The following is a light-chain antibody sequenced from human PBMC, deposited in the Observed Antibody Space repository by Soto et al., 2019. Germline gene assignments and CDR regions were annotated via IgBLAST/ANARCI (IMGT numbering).Light chain of an antibody. CDR2: EGS. Sequence: QSVLTQPASVSGSPGQSITISCTGTSSDVGSYNLVSWYQHHPGKAPKLMIYEGSKRPSGVSNRFSGSKSGNTASLTISGLQAEDEADYYCCSYAGSSTFVFVTGTKVTVL. CDR1: SSDVGSYNL. J-gene: IGLJ1*01. CDR3: CSYAGSSTFV. V-gene: IGLV2-23*01.